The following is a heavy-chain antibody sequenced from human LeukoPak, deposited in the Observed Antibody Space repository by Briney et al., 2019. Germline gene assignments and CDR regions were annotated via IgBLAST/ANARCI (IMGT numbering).Heavy chain of an antibody. CDR1: GGSIGSSSYY. V-gene: IGHV4-61*05. D-gene: IGHD2-15*01. CDR3: ASHLGYCSGGSCYFPPLFDY. CDR2: IYDSGST. Sequence: SETLSLTCTVSGGSIGSSSYYWGWIRQPPGKGLEWIGYIYDSGSTNYNPSLKSRVTISVDTSKNQFSLKLSSVSAADTAVYYCASHLGYCSGGSCYFPPLFDYWGQGTLVTVSS. J-gene: IGHJ4*02.